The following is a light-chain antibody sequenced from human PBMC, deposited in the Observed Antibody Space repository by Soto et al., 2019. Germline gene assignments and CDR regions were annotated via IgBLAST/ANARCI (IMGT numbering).Light chain of an antibody. CDR2: AAS. CDR1: QAIGNN. J-gene: IGKJ3*01. Sequence: DIQMTQSPASLSASVGDRVTITCRASQAIGNNLAWLQQKPGKAPKLLIYAASTLESGVPSRFSGSGYGTYFTLTISSLQPEDVATYYCQKYDSAPPRIAFGHGTKVDIK. V-gene: IGKV1-27*01. CDR3: QKYDSAPPRIA.